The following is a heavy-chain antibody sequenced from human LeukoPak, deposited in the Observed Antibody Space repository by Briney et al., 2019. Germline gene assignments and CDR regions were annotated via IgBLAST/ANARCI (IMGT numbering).Heavy chain of an antibody. Sequence: SETLSLTCTVSGGSISSYYWSWIRQPPGKGLEWIGYIYYSGSTNYNPSLKSRVTISVDRSKNQFSLKLSSVTAADTAVYYCARVEYSSSQDWGQGTLVTVSS. CDR2: IYYSGST. D-gene: IGHD6-6*01. CDR1: GGSISSYY. J-gene: IGHJ4*02. CDR3: ARVEYSSSQD. V-gene: IGHV4-59*12.